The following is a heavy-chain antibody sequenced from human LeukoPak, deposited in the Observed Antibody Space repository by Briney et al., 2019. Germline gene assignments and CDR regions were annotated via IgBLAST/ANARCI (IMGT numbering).Heavy chain of an antibody. CDR2: INHRGDT. V-gene: IGHV4-34*01. D-gene: IGHD1-1*01. CDR3: ARGPTISETGYFDY. CDR1: GGSFSSYY. Sequence: SETLSLTCAVYGGSFSSYYWSWIRQSPGKGLEWIAEINHRGDTNYNPSVKSRVTISVDTSKNQFSLRVTSLTAADTAVYYCARGPTISETGYFDYWGQGTLVTVSS. J-gene: IGHJ4*03.